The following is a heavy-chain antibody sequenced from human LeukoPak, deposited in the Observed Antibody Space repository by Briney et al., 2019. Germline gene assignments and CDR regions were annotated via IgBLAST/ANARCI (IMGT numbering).Heavy chain of an antibody. CDR2: ISSSSSYI. Sequence: GSLRLSCAASGFSFSSYNMNWVRQAPGKGLEWVSFISSSSSYIYYLDSVKGRFTISRDNAKNTLYLQMNSLRAEDTAVYYCARVLCSGGSCYEYYFDYWGQGTLVTVSS. V-gene: IGHV3-21*01. CDR3: ARVLCSGGSCYEYYFDY. D-gene: IGHD2-15*01. CDR1: GFSFSSYN. J-gene: IGHJ4*02.